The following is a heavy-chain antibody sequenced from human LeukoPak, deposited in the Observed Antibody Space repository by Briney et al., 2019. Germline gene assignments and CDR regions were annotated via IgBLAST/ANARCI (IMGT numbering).Heavy chain of an antibody. CDR1: GFTFSSYW. V-gene: IGHV3-7*01. Sequence: PGGSLGLSCAASGFTFSSYWMSWVRQAPGKGLEWVANIKQDGSEKYYVDSVKGRFTISRDNAKNSLYLQMNSLRAEDTAVYYCARDWFPLPSGYSYGYVDAFDIWGQGTMVTVSS. D-gene: IGHD5-18*01. CDR2: IKQDGSEK. J-gene: IGHJ3*02. CDR3: ARDWFPLPSGYSYGYVDAFDI.